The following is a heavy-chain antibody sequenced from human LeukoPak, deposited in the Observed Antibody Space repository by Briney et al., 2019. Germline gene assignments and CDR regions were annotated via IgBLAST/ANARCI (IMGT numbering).Heavy chain of an antibody. J-gene: IGHJ4*02. CDR3: AVGIVPAAHLDH. V-gene: IGHV1-69*05. CDR1: AYTFTSYG. Sequence: SVKVSCKASAYTFTSYGMSWVRQAPGQGLEWMGWIIHIFDSPNYAQKFQDRLTITTDESTTTAYMELSSLTSDDTAIYYCAVGIVPAAHLDHWGQGTLVTVSS. D-gene: IGHD2-2*01. CDR2: IIHIFDSP.